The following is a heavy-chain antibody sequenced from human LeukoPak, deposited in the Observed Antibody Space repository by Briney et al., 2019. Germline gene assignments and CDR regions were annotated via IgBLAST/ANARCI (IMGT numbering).Heavy chain of an antibody. J-gene: IGHJ4*02. CDR2: IKQDGSEK. CDR1: GFTFSSYW. D-gene: IGHD5-24*01. Sequence: PGGSLRLSCAASGFTFSSYWMSWVRQAPGKGLEWVANIKQDGSEKYYVDSVKGRFTISRDNAKNSLYLQMNSLRAEDTAVYYCARPWGDGYNYADYWGQGTLVTVSS. V-gene: IGHV3-7*01. CDR3: ARPWGDGYNYADY.